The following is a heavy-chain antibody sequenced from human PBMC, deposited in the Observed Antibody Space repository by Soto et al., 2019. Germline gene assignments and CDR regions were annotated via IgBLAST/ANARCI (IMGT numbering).Heavy chain of an antibody. CDR2: IRSKAYGGTT. V-gene: IGHV3-49*03. CDR3: SYYYYYGMDV. J-gene: IGHJ6*02. CDR1: GFTFGDYA. Sequence: PGGSLRLSCTASGFTFGDYAMSWFRQAPGKGLEWVGFIRSKAYGGTTEYAASVKGRFTISRDDSKSIAYLQMNSLKTEDTAVYYCSYYYYYGMDVWGQGTTVTVSS.